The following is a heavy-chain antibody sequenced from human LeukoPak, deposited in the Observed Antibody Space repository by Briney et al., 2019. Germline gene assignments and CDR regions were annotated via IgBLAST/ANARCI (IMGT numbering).Heavy chain of an antibody. CDR2: IKADGSEK. D-gene: IGHD1-26*01. V-gene: IGHV3-7*05. J-gene: IGHJ4*02. Sequence: GGSLRLSCAASGFSFSGHWMNWVRQPPGKGLEWVANIKADGSEKYYVPSVKGRFTISRDDAKRTVDLQMDNLRAEDTAIYYCAYRNNFEYWGQGALVTVSS. CDR1: GFSFSGHW. CDR3: AYRNNFEY.